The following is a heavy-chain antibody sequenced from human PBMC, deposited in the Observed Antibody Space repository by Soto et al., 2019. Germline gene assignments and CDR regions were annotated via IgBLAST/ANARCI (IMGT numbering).Heavy chain of an antibody. CDR2: MNPKSGDT. CDR1: GYTFTDYG. CDR3: ARGGYSVVGATAY. J-gene: IGHJ4*02. D-gene: IGHD1-26*01. Sequence: QVQLVQSGAEVKMPGASVKVSCKASGYTFTDYGINWVRQATGQGLEWMGWMNPKSGDTVYAQKFQGRVSMTRATSISTAYMELTSVKSADTAVYYCARGGYSVVGATAYWGQGTLVTVSS. V-gene: IGHV1-8*01.